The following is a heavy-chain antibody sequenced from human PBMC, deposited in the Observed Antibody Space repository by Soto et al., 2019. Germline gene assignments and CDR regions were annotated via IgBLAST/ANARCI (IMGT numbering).Heavy chain of an antibody. J-gene: IGHJ4*02. V-gene: IGHV4-34*01. CDR1: GGSFSGYY. CDR2: INHSGST. D-gene: IGHD3-9*01. CDR3: ARGSPYYDILTGYYNVFNFDY. Sequence: SETLSLTCAVYGGSFSGYYWSWIRQPPGKGLEWIGEINHSGSTNYNPSLKSRVTISVDTSKNQFSLKLSSVTAADTAVYYCARGSPYYDILTGYYNVFNFDYWGQGTLVTVS.